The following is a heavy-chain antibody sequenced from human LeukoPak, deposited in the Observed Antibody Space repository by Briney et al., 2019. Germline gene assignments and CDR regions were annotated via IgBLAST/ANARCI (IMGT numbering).Heavy chain of an antibody. CDR2: ISYDGSNK. Sequence: GRSLRLSCAASGFTFSSYGMHWVRQAPGKGLEWVAVISYDGSNKYYADSVKGRFTISRDNSKNTLYLQMNSLRAEDTAVYYCTLTLVRGRVYGMDVWGEGTTVTVSS. D-gene: IGHD3-10*01. CDR1: GFTFSSYG. J-gene: IGHJ6*04. V-gene: IGHV3-30*03. CDR3: TLTLVRGRVYGMDV.